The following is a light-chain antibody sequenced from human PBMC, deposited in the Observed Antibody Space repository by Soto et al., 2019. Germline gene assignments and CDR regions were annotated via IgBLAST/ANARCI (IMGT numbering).Light chain of an antibody. CDR2: KAS. Sequence: DIQMTQSPSTLSASVGDRVTITCRASQSISSWLAWYHQKPGKAPKLLLYKASSLESGVPSRFSGSGSGTEFTLTISSLQPDDLATYYCQQYNSSPCTFGPGTKVDIK. J-gene: IGKJ3*01. V-gene: IGKV1-5*03. CDR1: QSISSW. CDR3: QQYNSSPCT.